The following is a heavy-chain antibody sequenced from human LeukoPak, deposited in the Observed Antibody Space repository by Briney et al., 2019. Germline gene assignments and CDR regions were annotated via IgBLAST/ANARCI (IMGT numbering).Heavy chain of an antibody. D-gene: IGHD2-2*01. V-gene: IGHV3-30*02. Sequence: GGSLRLSCAASGFTFSSYGIHWVRQAPGKGLEWVTFIRYDGNNENYADSVRGRFTISRDNSKNTLYLQMSSLRADDTAVYYCAKAPCSSTNCPPDYWGQGTPVTVSS. CDR1: GFTFSSYG. CDR3: AKAPCSSTNCPPDY. J-gene: IGHJ4*02. CDR2: IRYDGNNE.